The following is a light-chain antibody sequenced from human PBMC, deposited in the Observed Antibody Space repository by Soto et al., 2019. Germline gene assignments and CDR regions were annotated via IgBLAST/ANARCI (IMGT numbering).Light chain of an antibody. J-gene: IGKJ1*01. CDR3: QQYNDWPWP. Sequence: EIVMTQSPVTLSVSPGETVTLSCRASQSLRSNLAWYQKKPGQTPRLLIYSASIRAAATPARFSGSGAGTNFSLTISSLQSEDFAVYYCQQYNDWPWPFGQGTKVAIK. CDR2: SAS. V-gene: IGKV3-15*01. CDR1: QSLRSN.